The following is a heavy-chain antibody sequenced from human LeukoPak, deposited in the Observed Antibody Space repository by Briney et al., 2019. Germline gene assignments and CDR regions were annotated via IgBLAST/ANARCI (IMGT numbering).Heavy chain of an antibody. CDR1: GFTFSSYA. CDR2: ISGSGGST. V-gene: IGHV3-23*01. D-gene: IGHD3-22*01. Sequence: GGSLRLSCAASGFTFSSYAMSWVRQAPGKGLEWVSAISGSGGSTYYADSVKGRFTISRDNSKNTLYLQMNSLRAEDTAVYYCARESGPHYDSSGYVFWGQGTLVTVSS. J-gene: IGHJ4*02. CDR3: ARESGPHYDSSGYVF.